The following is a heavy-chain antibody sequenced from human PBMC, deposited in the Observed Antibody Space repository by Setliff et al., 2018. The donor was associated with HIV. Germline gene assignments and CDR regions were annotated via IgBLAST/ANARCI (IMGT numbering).Heavy chain of an antibody. J-gene: IGHJ4*02. CDR1: GVPLSDYY. Sequence: PSETLSLTCTLNGVPLSDYYWNWIRQSPGKGLEWIVEVNHNGNINYNPSLKSRVTVSVDTSKTQYSLKMISVTAADTAMYYCAISIVGVTSEMYWAQGTLVTVPS. D-gene: IGHD2-21*02. CDR2: VNHNGNI. CDR3: AISIVGVTSEMY. V-gene: IGHV4-34*01.